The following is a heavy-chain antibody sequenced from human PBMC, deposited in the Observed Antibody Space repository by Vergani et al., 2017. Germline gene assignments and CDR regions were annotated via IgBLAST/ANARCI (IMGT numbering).Heavy chain of an antibody. V-gene: IGHV3-23*01. CDR3: AKEGTYYDFWSGYPFDP. Sequence: EVQLLESGGGLVQPGGSLRLSCAASGFTFSSYAMSWVRQAPGKGLEWVSAISGSGGSTYYADSVKGRFTISRDNSKNTLYLQMNSLRAEDTAVYYCAKEGTYYDFWSGYPFDPWGQGTLVTVS. CDR1: GFTFSSYA. D-gene: IGHD3-3*01. J-gene: IGHJ5*02. CDR2: ISGSGGST.